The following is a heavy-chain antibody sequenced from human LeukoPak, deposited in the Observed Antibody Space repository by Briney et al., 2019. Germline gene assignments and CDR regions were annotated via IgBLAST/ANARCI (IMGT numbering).Heavy chain of an antibody. CDR2: IYRGGST. J-gene: IGHJ6*02. Sequence: GGSLRLSCAASGFTVSSNYMSWVRQAPGKGLEWVSVIYRGGSTYYADSVKGRFTISRDNSKNTLYLQMNSLRAEDTAVYYCARDLGPGDGMDVWGQGTTVTVSS. V-gene: IGHV3-53*01. CDR1: GFTVSSNY. D-gene: IGHD3-10*01. CDR3: ARDLGPGDGMDV.